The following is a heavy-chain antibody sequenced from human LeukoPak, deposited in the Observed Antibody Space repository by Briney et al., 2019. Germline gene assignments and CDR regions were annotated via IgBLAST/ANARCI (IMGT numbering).Heavy chain of an antibody. CDR1: GFTFSDYY. Sequence: GGSLRLSCAASGFTFSDYYMTWIRQSPGKGLQWLSYIGTSGTPKYYVDSVEGRFTISRDNAKGSLYLQMNFLRAEDTAVYYCARVADSNYGTPLDYWGQGTLVTVSS. V-gene: IGHV3-11*04. D-gene: IGHD3-10*01. J-gene: IGHJ4*02. CDR2: IGTSGTPK. CDR3: ARVADSNYGTPLDY.